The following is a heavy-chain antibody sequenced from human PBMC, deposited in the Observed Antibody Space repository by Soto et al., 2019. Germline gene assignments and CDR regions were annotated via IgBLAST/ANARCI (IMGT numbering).Heavy chain of an antibody. V-gene: IGHV1-2*02. J-gene: IGHJ4*02. Sequence: GASVKVSCKASGCNFSGYYMHGVRQAPGQGLEWTGWNNPNSGGTNYAQKIQGRVTMTRDTSISTAYMELSRLRSDDTAVYYCARPLLKADYYDSSGYPEYGDYFDYWGQGTLVTVSS. CDR1: GCNFSGYY. D-gene: IGHD3-22*01. CDR3: ARPLLKADYYDSSGYPEYGDYFDY. CDR2: NNPNSGGT.